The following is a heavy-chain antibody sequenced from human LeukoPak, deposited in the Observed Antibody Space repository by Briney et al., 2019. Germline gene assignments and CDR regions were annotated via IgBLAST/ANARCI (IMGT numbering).Heavy chain of an antibody. CDR1: GFTFSSYG. CDR2: IRYDGSNK. D-gene: IGHD5-24*01. CDR3: AKGGKMATIETYYFDY. Sequence: GGSLRLSCAASGFTFSSYGMHWVRQAPGKGLEWVAFIRYDGSNKYYADSVKGRFTISRDNSKNALYLQMNSLRAEDTAVYYCAKGGKMATIETYYFDYWGQGTLVTVSS. V-gene: IGHV3-30*02. J-gene: IGHJ4*02.